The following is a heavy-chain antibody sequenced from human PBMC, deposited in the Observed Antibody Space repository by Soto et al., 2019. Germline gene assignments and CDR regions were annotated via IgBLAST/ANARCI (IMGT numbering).Heavy chain of an antibody. CDR3: ARARYCSSTSCLKLYFYY. CDR1: GYTFTSYA. V-gene: IGHV1-3*01. D-gene: IGHD2-2*01. CDR2: INAGNGNT. Sequence: QVQLVQSGAEVKKPGASVKVSCKASGYTFTSYAMHWVRQAPGQRLEWMGWINAGNGNTKYSQKFQGRVTITRDTSASTAYMELSSLRSEDTAVYYCARARYCSSTSCLKLYFYYWGQGTLVTVSS. J-gene: IGHJ4*02.